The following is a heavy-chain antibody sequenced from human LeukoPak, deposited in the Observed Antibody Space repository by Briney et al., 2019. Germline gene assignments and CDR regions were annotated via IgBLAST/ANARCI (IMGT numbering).Heavy chain of an antibody. CDR3: AKDPRTSLSGGVDY. CDR1: GFTFSSYG. D-gene: IGHD2-2*01. Sequence: GGTLRLSCAASGFTFSSYGIHWVRQAPGKGLEWVAFIRYDGSNKYYTDSVKGRFTISRDNSKNTLYLQMNSLRAEDTAVYYCAKDPRTSLSGGVDYWGQGTLVTVSS. CDR2: IRYDGSNK. V-gene: IGHV3-30*02. J-gene: IGHJ4*02.